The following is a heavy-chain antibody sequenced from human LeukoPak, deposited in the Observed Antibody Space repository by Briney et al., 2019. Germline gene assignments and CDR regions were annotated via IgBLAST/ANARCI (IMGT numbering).Heavy chain of an antibody. D-gene: IGHD2-15*01. Sequence: GGSLRLSCAASGFTFDDYAMHWVRQAPGKGLEWVSGISWNSGSIGYADSVKGRFAISRDNAKNSLYLQMNSLRAEDTAVYYCARVGYCSGGSCYPFDYWGQGTLVTVSS. J-gene: IGHJ4*02. CDR1: GFTFDDYA. V-gene: IGHV3-9*01. CDR2: ISWNSGSI. CDR3: ARVGYCSGGSCYPFDY.